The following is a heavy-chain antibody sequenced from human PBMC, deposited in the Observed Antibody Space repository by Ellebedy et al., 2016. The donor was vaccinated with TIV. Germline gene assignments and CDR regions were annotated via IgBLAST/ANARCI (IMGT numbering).Heavy chain of an antibody. CDR3: VRTARIADY. CDR2: INTDGSSI. CDR1: GFTSSSYW. Sequence: GGSLRLSCAASGFTSSSYWMQWVRQAPGKGLVWVSRINTDGSSINYADSVKGRFTISRDNAKNSLYLQMNSLRAEDTAVYYCVRTARIADYWGQGTLVTVSS. V-gene: IGHV3-74*01. J-gene: IGHJ4*02. D-gene: IGHD2-21*02.